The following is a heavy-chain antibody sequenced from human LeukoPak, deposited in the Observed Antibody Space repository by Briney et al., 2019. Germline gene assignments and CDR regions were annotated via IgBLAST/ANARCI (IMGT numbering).Heavy chain of an antibody. V-gene: IGHV3-23*01. CDR2: ISGSGGST. D-gene: IGHD3-3*01. CDR3: AKDQTYDFWSGSPVWFDP. CDR1: GFTFSSYA. Sequence: GGSLRLSCAASGFTFSSYAMSWVRQAPGKGLEWVSAISGSGGSTYYADSVKGRFTISRDNSKNTLYLQMNSLRAEDTAVYCCAKDQTYDFWSGSPVWFDPWGQGTLVTVSS. J-gene: IGHJ5*02.